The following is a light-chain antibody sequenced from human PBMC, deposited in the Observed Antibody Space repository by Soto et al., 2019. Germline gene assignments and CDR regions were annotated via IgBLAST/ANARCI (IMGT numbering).Light chain of an antibody. V-gene: IGKV3-15*01. CDR2: DAS. CDR3: QQYNFWPPLT. Sequence: EIVMTQSPATLSVSPGERATLSCRASQSVNSNLAWYRQKPGQAPRLLISDASTRATGVPARFSGSGSGTDFTLTISSLQSEDSAIYYCQQYNFWPPLTFGGGTKVEIK. CDR1: QSVNSN. J-gene: IGKJ4*01.